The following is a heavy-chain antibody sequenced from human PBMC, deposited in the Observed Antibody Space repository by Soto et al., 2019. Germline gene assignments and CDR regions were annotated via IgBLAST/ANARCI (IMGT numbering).Heavy chain of an antibody. CDR3: ASDSSSWAGGMDV. CDR1: GCSISSSSYY. V-gene: IGHV4-39*01. D-gene: IGHD6-13*01. J-gene: IGHJ6*02. CDR2: IYYSGST. Sequence: XETLSLTCTVAGCSISSSSYYWGWIRQPPGKGLEWIGSIYYSGSTYYNPSLKSRVTISVDTSKNQFSLKLSSVTAADTAVYYCASDSSSWAGGMDVWGHGNTVTVSS.